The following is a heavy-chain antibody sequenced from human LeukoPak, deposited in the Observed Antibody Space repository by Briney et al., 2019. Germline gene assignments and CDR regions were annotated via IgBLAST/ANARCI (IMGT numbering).Heavy chain of an antibody. J-gene: IGHJ3*02. V-gene: IGHV1-18*01. CDR1: GYTFTSYG. D-gene: IGHD5-18*01. Sequence: EASVKVSCKASGYTFTSYGISWVRQAPGQGLEWMGWISAYNGNTNYAQKLQGRVTMTTDTSTSTAYMELRSLRSDDTAVYYCARDSRGYSYGPDAFDIWGQGTMVTVSS. CDR2: ISAYNGNT. CDR3: ARDSRGYSYGPDAFDI.